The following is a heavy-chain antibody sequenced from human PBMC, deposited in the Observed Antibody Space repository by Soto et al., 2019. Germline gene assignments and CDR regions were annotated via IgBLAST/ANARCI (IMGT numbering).Heavy chain of an antibody. V-gene: IGHV3-48*01. CDR2: ISSSSSTI. CDR3: ARANYYGSPGDFDY. CDR1: GFTFSSYS. D-gene: IGHD3-10*01. J-gene: IGHJ4*02. Sequence: GGSLRLSCAAFGFTFSSYSMNWVRQAPGKGLEWVSYISSSSSTIYYADSVKGRFTISRDNAKNSLYLQMNSLRAEDTAVYYCARANYYGSPGDFDYWGQGTLVTVSS.